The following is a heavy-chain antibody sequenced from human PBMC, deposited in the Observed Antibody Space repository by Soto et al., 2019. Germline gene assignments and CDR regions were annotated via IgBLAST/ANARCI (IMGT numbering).Heavy chain of an antibody. CDR2: VYQNGNA. Sequence: QLQLQESGSGLVKPSQTLSLTCTVSGASIASGGYCWSWIRQPPGKALESIGYVYQNGNAYLNPCLKSRVTMSVDKSKNQFSLKLSSVTAADTAVYFCARGGADWSLRNFDVWGRGTLVSVSS. J-gene: IGHJ2*01. V-gene: IGHV4-30-2*01. D-gene: IGHD3-9*01. CDR1: GASIASGGYC. CDR3: ARGGADWSLRNFDV.